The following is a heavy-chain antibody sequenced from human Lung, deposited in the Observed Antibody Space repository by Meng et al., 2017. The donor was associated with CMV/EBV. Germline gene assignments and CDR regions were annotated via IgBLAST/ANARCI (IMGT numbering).Heavy chain of an antibody. CDR3: ARNRVTIVGVQDYYFDY. CDR2: ISSSGSTI. V-gene: IGHV3-48*03. Sequence: GGSLRLXCAASGFTFSSYEINWVRQAPGKGLEWVSYISSSGSTIYYADSVKGRFTISRDNAKNSLYLQMNSLRAEDTAVYYCARNRVTIVGVQDYYFDYWXRGTXVTVSS. CDR1: GFTFSSYE. J-gene: IGHJ4*02. D-gene: IGHD3-3*01.